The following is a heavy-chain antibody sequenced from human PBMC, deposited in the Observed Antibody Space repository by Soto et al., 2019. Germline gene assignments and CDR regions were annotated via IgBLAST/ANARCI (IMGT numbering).Heavy chain of an antibody. J-gene: IGHJ4*02. CDR1: GGSISSGGYS. Sequence: QLQLQESGSGLVKPSQTLSLTCAVSGGSISSGGYSWSWIRQPPGKGLEWIGYIYHSGSTYYNPSLKSRVTISVDRSKNQFSLKLSSVTAADTAVYYCAREVDDSSGYYYFDYWGQGTLVTVSS. CDR2: IYHSGST. V-gene: IGHV4-30-2*01. CDR3: AREVDDSSGYYYFDY. D-gene: IGHD3-22*01.